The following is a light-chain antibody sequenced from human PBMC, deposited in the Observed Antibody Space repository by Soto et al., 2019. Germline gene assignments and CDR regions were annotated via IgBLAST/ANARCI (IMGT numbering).Light chain of an antibody. CDR2: DVT. J-gene: IGLJ1*01. CDR3: SSHTSSRSLV. V-gene: IGLV2-14*03. Sequence: QSVLTQPASVSGSPGQSITISCTGTSSDVGAYNFVSWYQHHPGTAPKLLIYDVTHRPSGVSDRFSASKSGNTASLTISGLQTEDEADYYCSSHTSSRSLVFGTGTKVTVL. CDR1: SSDVGAYNF.